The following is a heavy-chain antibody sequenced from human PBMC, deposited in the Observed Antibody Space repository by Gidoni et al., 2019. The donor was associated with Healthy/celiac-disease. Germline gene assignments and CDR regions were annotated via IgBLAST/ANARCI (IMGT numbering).Heavy chain of an antibody. CDR3: ARDWDSGYVDYYYYYGMDV. Sequence: QVQLVQSGAEGKKPGASVKVSCKASGYTFTSYARHWVRQAPGQRLEWMGWINAGNGNTKYSQTFQGRVTITRDTSASTAYMELSSLRSEDTAVYYCARDWDSGYVDYYYYYGMDVWGQGTTVTVSS. CDR1: GYTFTSYA. J-gene: IGHJ6*02. D-gene: IGHD5-12*01. V-gene: IGHV1-3*01. CDR2: INAGNGNT.